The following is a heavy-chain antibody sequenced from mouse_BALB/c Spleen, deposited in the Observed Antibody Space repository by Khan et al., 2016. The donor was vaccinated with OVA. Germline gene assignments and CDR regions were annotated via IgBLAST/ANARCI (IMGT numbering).Heavy chain of an antibody. CDR1: GFSLTSDG. CDR2: ILGDGST. J-gene: IGHJ4*01. V-gene: IGHV2-3*01. D-gene: IGHD1-3*01. CDR3: VKQSSSTLYAMDY. Sequence: QVQLKESGPGLVAPSQSLSITCTVSGFSLTSDGVNWFRQPPGEGLVWLVVILGDGSTNYHSALITRLSISKDNSKSQVFFLLYSLQTADTATFNCVKQSSSTLYAMDYWGQGTSVTVSS.